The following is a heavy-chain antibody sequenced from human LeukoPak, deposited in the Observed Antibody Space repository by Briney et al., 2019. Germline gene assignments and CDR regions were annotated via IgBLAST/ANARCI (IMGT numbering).Heavy chain of an antibody. Sequence: GASVKVSCKASGYTFTSYDINWVRQATGQGLEWMGWMNPNSGNTGYAQKFQGRVTMTRNTSISTAYMELSSLRSEDTAVYYCAGGYCTGGVCYSRPQNWFDPWGQGTLVTVSS. CDR3: AGGYCTGGVCYSRPQNWFDP. V-gene: IGHV1-8*01. J-gene: IGHJ5*02. CDR1: GYTFTSYD. D-gene: IGHD2-8*02. CDR2: MNPNSGNT.